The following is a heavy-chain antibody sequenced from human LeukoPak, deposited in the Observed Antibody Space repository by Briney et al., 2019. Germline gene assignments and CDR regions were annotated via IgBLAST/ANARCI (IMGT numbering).Heavy chain of an antibody. CDR3: ATDVRSSPLGF. CDR2: IYSGGST. V-gene: IGHV3-66*01. D-gene: IGHD6-13*01. J-gene: IGHJ4*01. Sequence: GGSLRLSCAVSGFTVTNDYMNWVRQAPGKGLEWVSIIYSGGSTHYADSVKGRFTISRDSSNNTLFLQMGNLRADDSGLYYCATDVRSSPLGFWGHGTLVTVSS. CDR1: GFTVTNDY.